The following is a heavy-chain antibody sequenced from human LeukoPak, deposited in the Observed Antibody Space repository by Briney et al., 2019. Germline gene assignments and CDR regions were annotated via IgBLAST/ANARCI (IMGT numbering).Heavy chain of an antibody. CDR3: ARHYGDYGYYFDY. D-gene: IGHD4-17*01. CDR2: INPNSGGT. J-gene: IGHJ4*02. Sequence: ASVKVSCKASGYTFTGYYMHWVQQAPGQGLEWMGWINPNSGGTNYAQKFQGRVTMTRDTSTSTVYMELSSLRSEDTAVCYCARHYGDYGYYFDYWGQGTLVTVSS. V-gene: IGHV1-2*02. CDR1: GYTFTGYY.